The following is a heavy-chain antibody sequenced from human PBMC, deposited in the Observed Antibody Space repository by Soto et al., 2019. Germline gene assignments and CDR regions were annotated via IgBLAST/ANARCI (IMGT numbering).Heavy chain of an antibody. CDR2: INAGNGNT. Sequence: ASVKVSCKASGYTFTSYAMHWVRQAPGQRLEWMGWINAGNGNTKYSQKFQGRVTITRDTSASTAYMELSSLRSEDTAVYYCANGCSGGSCYLFGMDVWGQGTTVTVSS. CDR3: ANGCSGGSCYLFGMDV. D-gene: IGHD2-15*01. CDR1: GYTFTSYA. J-gene: IGHJ6*02. V-gene: IGHV1-3*01.